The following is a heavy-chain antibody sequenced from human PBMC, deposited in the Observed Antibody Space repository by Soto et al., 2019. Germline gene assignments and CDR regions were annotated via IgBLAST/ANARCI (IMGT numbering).Heavy chain of an antibody. CDR2: INSDGSST. CDR1: GFTFSSYW. V-gene: IGHV3-74*01. D-gene: IGHD6-6*01. Sequence: EVQLVESGGGLVQPGGSLSLSCAASGFTFSSYWMHWVRQAPGKGLVWVSRINSDGSSTSYADSVKGRFTISRDNAKNTLYLQMNSLRAEDTAVYYCARVASIAAWYYFDYWGQGTLVTVSS. CDR3: ARVASIAAWYYFDY. J-gene: IGHJ4*02.